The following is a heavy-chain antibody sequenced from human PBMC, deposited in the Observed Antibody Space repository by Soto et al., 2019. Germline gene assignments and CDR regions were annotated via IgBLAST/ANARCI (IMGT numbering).Heavy chain of an antibody. CDR2: IYYSGST. V-gene: IGHV4-59*08. D-gene: IGHD2-2*01. J-gene: IGHJ6*03. CDR3: ARQGAVPAATYYYYMDV. Sequence: SETLSLTCTVSGGSISSYYWSWIRQPPGKGLEWIGYIYYSGSTNYNPSLKSRVTISVDTSKNQFSLKLSSVTAADTAVYYCARQGAVPAATYYYYMDVWGKGTTVTVSS. CDR1: GGSISSYY.